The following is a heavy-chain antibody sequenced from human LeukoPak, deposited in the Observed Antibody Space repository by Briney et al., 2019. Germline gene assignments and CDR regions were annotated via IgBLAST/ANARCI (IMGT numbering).Heavy chain of an antibody. Sequence: WHPLSLTRAISGDSVSSNSAVWNWISQSPARVLEWLGRTYYRYKWYYDYAPSVKSRITINPDTSKNQFSLQLDSVTPEDTAVYYCARVSGSSRYWGRGTLVTVSS. CDR2: TYYRYKWYY. D-gene: IGHD6-6*01. V-gene: IGHV6-1*01. CDR3: ARVSGSSRY. J-gene: IGHJ4*02. CDR1: GDSVSSNSAV.